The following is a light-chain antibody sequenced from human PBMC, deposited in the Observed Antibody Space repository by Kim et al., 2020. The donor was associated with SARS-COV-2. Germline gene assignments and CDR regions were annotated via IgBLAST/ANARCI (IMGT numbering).Light chain of an antibody. V-gene: IGLV2-14*03. Sequence: QSALTQPASVSGSPGQSITITCTGTSIDVGGYNYVSWYQQHPGKAPKLIIYDVTNRPSGVSNRFSGSKSGNTASLTISGLQAEDEADYYCSSYTSRSTLYVFGPGTKVTVL. CDR3: SSYTSRSTLYV. J-gene: IGLJ1*01. CDR1: SIDVGGYNY. CDR2: DVT.